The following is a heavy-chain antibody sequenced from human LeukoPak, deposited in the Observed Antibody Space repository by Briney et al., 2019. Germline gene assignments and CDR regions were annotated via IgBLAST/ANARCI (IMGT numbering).Heavy chain of an antibody. J-gene: IGHJ6*03. Sequence: SVKVSCKASGGTFSSYAISWVRQAPGQGLEWMGGIIPIFGTANYAQKFQGRVTITADESTSTAYMELSSLRSEDTAVYYCARDRNSRDYYYYMDVWGKGTTVTISS. CDR2: IIPIFGTA. CDR1: GGTFSSYA. CDR3: ARDRNSRDYYYYMDV. V-gene: IGHV1-69*13. D-gene: IGHD2/OR15-2a*01.